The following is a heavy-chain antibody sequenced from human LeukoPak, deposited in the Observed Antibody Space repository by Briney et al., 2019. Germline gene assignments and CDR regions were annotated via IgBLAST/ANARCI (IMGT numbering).Heavy chain of an antibody. CDR3: AGIAVAGMGY. J-gene: IGHJ4*02. D-gene: IGHD6-19*01. V-gene: IGHV4-61*05. Sequence: SETLSLTCTVSGGSISSSSYYWGWIRQPPGKGLEWIGYQYYSGATDYNPSLKSRVTFSVDTSKNQFSLKLSSVTAADTAVYYCAGIAVAGMGYWGQGTLVTVSS. CDR2: QYYSGAT. CDR1: GGSISSSSYY.